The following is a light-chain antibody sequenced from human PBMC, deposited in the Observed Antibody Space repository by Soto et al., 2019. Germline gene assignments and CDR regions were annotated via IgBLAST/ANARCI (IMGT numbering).Light chain of an antibody. CDR1: QSLVHSDGIAY. CDR2: KVS. CDR3: MQGTHWPIT. V-gene: IGKV2-30*02. Sequence: VVMTQYQLSLPVTLGQPASISCRPNQSLVHSDGIAYFSWFQQRPGRSPRRLIYKVSNRDSGVPARFSGSGSGTDFALKISRVEAEDVGVYYCMQGTHWPITFGQGTRLEI. J-gene: IGKJ5*01.